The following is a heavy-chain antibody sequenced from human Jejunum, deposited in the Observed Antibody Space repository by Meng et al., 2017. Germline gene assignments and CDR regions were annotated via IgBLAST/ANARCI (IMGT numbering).Heavy chain of an antibody. CDR3: ASSFGSGTYRVAYFNY. V-gene: IGHV3-7*01. CDR2: IKEDGSET. CDR1: GSSFSSYW. Sequence: GESLKISCAASGSSFSSYWINWVRQAPAKGLEWVANIKEDGSETYYVDSVKGRFTISRDNAKNSLYLQMNSLRAEDTAVYYCASSFGSGTYRVAYFNYWGQGNLVNVSS. D-gene: IGHD3-10*01. J-gene: IGHJ4*02.